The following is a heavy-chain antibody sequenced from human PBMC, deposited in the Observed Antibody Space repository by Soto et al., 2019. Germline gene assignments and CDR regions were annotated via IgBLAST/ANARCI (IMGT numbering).Heavy chain of an antibody. D-gene: IGHD5-18*01. J-gene: IGHJ6*02. V-gene: IGHV1-2*04. CDR1: GYTFTGYY. Sequence: QVQLVQSGAEVKKPGASVKVSCKASGYTFTGYYMHWVRQAPGQGLEWMGWINPNSGGTNYAQKFKGWVTITRDTSISTAYMDLSRLSSDDTAVYYCARGYRYGPGAYGMDVWGQGTTVTVSS. CDR2: INPNSGGT. CDR3: ARGYRYGPGAYGMDV.